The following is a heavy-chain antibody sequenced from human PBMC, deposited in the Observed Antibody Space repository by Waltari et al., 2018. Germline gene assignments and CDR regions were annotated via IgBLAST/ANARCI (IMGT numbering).Heavy chain of an antibody. CDR2: IWYDGSNK. V-gene: IGHV3-33*01. CDR1: GFTFSSYG. Sequence: QVQLVESGGGVVQPGRSLRLSCAASGFTFSSYGMHWVRQAPGKGLEWVAVIWYDGSNKYYADSVKGRFTISRDNSKNTLYLQMNSRRAEDTAVYYCARDPHCSSTSCYGGDGFDYWGQGTLVTVSS. CDR3: ARDPHCSSTSCYGGDGFDY. J-gene: IGHJ4*02. D-gene: IGHD2-2*01.